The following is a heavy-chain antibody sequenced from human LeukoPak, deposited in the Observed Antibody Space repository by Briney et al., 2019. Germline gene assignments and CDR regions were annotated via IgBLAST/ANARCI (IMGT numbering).Heavy chain of an antibody. CDR1: GGSFSGYY. J-gene: IGHJ4*02. CDR3: AREPRQYYGSGSYYMGNDY. D-gene: IGHD3-10*01. V-gene: IGHV4-34*01. Sequence: SETLSLTCAVSGGSFSGYYWSWIRQPPGKGLEWIGEINHSGSTNYNPSLKSRVTISVDTSKNQFSLKLSSVTAADTAVYYCAREPRQYYGSGSYYMGNDYWGQGTLVTVSS. CDR2: INHSGST.